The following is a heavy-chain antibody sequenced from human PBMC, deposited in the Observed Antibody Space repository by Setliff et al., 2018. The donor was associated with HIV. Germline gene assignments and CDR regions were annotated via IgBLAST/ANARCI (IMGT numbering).Heavy chain of an antibody. J-gene: IGHJ4*02. CDR2: IKQDGTDK. V-gene: IGHV3-7*01. CDR1: GFTFSIHE. Sequence: LRLSCSDSGFTFSIHEMNWVCQSPGKGLEWVANIKQDGTDKYYVDSVRGRFTISRDNARNSLYLQMNSLTVEDTGVYYCARLYDRYDDSGYYHPVQALSYWGQGAQVTVS. D-gene: IGHD3-3*01. CDR3: ARLYDRYDDSGYYHPVQALSY.